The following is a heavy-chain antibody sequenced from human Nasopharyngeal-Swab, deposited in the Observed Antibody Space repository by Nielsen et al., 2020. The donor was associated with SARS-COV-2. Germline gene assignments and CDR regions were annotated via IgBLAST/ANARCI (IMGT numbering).Heavy chain of an antibody. D-gene: IGHD3-22*01. Sequence: GGSLRLNWAAFGFSFSSYAMHWVRQAPGKGLEWVAVISYDGSNKYYADSVKGRFTISRDNSKNTLYLQMNSLRAEDTAVYYCARARGSSGYYYDYYYYMDVWGKGTTVTVSS. CDR1: GFSFSSYA. CDR3: ARARGSSGYYYDYYYYMDV. CDR2: ISYDGSNK. V-gene: IGHV3-30-3*01. J-gene: IGHJ6*03.